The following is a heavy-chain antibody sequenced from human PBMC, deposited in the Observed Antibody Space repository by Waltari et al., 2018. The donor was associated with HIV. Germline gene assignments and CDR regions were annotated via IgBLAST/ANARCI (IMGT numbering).Heavy chain of an antibody. CDR2: IYYSGST. Sequence: QVQLQESGPGLVKPSETLSLTCTVSGGSISSYYWSWIRQPPGKGLEWIGYIYYSGSTNSNPSLKSRVTISVDTSKNQFSLKLSSVTAADTAVYYCARGSDHDFWSSVNFDYWGQGTLVTVSS. V-gene: IGHV4-59*01. J-gene: IGHJ4*02. CDR1: GGSISSYY. CDR3: ARGSDHDFWSSVNFDY. D-gene: IGHD3-3*01.